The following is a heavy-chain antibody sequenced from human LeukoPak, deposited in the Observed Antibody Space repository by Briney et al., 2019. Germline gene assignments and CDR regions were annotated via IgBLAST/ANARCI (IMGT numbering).Heavy chain of an antibody. J-gene: IGHJ4*02. D-gene: IGHD3-3*01. Sequence: SETLSLTCAVYGESFSGYYWSWIRQPPGKGLEWIGEINHSGSTNYNPPLKSRVTISVDTSKNQFSLKLSSVTAADTAVYYCARGKKVFWSGYYDWNYFDYWGQGTLVTVSS. CDR3: ARGKKVFWSGYYDWNYFDY. CDR2: INHSGST. V-gene: IGHV4-34*01. CDR1: GESFSGYY.